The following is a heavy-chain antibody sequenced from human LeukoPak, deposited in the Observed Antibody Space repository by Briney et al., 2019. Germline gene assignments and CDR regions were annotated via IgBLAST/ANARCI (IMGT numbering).Heavy chain of an antibody. CDR3: ARLGGSPWSPFDS. D-gene: IGHD6-13*01. CDR1: GYIFTNYW. J-gene: IGHJ4*02. Sequence: GESLKISCKGSGYIFTNYWIGWVRQMPGKGLEWMGIIHPGDSDTRYSPSFQGQVTFSADRSISTAYLHWSSLKASDTAMYYCARLGGSPWSPFDSWGQGTLVIVSS. V-gene: IGHV5-51*01. CDR2: IHPGDSDT.